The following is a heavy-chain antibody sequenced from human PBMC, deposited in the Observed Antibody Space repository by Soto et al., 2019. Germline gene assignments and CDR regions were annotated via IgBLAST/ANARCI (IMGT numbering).Heavy chain of an antibody. CDR1: GGSISSYY. Sequence: SETLSLTCTVSGGSISSYYWSWIRQPPGKGLEWIGYIYYSGSTNYNPSLKSRVTISVDTSKNQFSLKLSSVTAADTAVYYCARHIPTGDSILGWGTNYFDYWGQGTLVTVSS. CDR2: IYYSGST. CDR3: ARHIPTGDSILGWGTNYFDY. V-gene: IGHV4-59*08. D-gene: IGHD6-13*01. J-gene: IGHJ4*02.